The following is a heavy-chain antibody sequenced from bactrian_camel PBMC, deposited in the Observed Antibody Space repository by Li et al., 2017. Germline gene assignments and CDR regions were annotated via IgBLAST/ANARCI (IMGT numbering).Heavy chain of an antibody. CDR1: SWIFRSNC. CDR2: ITNDGVI. CDR3: AAQAERSGLCLPYKL. Sequence: QVQLVESGGGSVQAGGSLRLSCSAPSWIFRSNCMEWYRQAPGKERELVSTITNDGVIKYRGSVKGRFTAARDISRNTLYLQMNSLKTEDTAMYYCAAQAERSGLCLPYKLRGRGTQVTVS. V-gene: IGHV3S53*01. D-gene: IGHD1*01. J-gene: IGHJ4*01.